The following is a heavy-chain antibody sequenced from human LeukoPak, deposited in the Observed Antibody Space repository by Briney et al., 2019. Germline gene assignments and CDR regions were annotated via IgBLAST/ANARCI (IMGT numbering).Heavy chain of an antibody. V-gene: IGHV3-30*02. J-gene: IGHJ6*03. CDR3: AKDLVRGVGASVGYMDV. Sequence: PGGSLRLSCAASGLTFSSYGMHWVRQAPGKGLEWVAFIRYDGSNKYYADSVKGRFTISRDNSKNTLYLQMNSLRAEDTAVYYCAKDLVRGVGASVGYMDVWGKGTTVTVSS. D-gene: IGHD3-10*01. CDR2: IRYDGSNK. CDR1: GLTFSSYG.